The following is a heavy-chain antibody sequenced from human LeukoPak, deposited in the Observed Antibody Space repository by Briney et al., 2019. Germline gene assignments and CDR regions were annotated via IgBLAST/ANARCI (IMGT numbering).Heavy chain of an antibody. CDR3: AIPQSNGWNPFDY. J-gene: IGHJ4*02. CDR2: IYYTGST. CDR1: GGSISSYY. D-gene: IGHD6-19*01. Sequence: SETLSLTCTVSGGSISSYYWSWIRQPPGKGLEWIGSIYYTGSTYYNPSLKSRVTISVDTSKNQFSLKLSSVTAADTAVYYCAIPQSNGWNPFDYWAREPLVTVSS. V-gene: IGHV4-39*01.